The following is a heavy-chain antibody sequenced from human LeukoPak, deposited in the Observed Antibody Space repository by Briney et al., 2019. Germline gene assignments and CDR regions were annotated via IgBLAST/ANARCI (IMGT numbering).Heavy chain of an antibody. CDR1: GYTFTVYY. V-gene: IGHV1-2*02. CDR3: ARDPELDSSSWYYFDY. CDR2: INPNSGGT. Sequence: ASVKVSCKASGYTFTVYYRHWVRQAPGQGLEWMGWINPNSGGTNYAQKFQGRVTMTRDTSISTAYMELSRLRSDDTAVYYCARDPELDSSSWYYFDYWGQGTLVTVSP. J-gene: IGHJ4*02. D-gene: IGHD6-13*01.